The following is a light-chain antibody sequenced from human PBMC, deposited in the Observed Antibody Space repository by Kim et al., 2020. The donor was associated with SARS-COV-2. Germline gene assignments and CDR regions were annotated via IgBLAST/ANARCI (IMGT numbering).Light chain of an antibody. CDR3: QQLNSYPLT. CDR2: AAS. Sequence: GDRVTITCRASQGIRSYLAWRQQKPGEAPKLLIYAASTLQTGVPSRFSGSGSGTEFTLTISSLQPEDFATYFCQQLNSYPLTFGGGTKVDIK. CDR1: QGIRSY. J-gene: IGKJ4*01. V-gene: IGKV1-9*01.